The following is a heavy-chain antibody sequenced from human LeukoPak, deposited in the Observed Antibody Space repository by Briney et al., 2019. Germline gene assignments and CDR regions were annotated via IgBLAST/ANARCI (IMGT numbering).Heavy chain of an antibody. V-gene: IGHV4-61*02. CDR2: IYTSGST. CDR3: ARAYFDL. CDR1: GGSISSGSYD. Sequence: PSQTLSLTCTVSGGSISSGSYDWSWIRQPAGKGLEWIGRIYTSGSTNYNPSLKSRVTISVDTSKNQFSLKLSSVTAAGTAVYYCARAYFDLWGRGTLVTVSS. J-gene: IGHJ2*01.